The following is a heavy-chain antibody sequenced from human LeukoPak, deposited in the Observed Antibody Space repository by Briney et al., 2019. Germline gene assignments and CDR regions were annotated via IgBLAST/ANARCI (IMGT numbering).Heavy chain of an antibody. Sequence: GSLRLSCAASGFTVSSNYMSWVRQAPGKGLEWVSAISGSGGSTYYADSVKGRFTISRDNSKNTLYLQMNSLRAEDTAVYYCAKALGFMVRGVPIDYWGQGTLVTVSS. J-gene: IGHJ4*02. CDR2: ISGSGGST. CDR1: GFTVSSNY. V-gene: IGHV3-23*01. D-gene: IGHD3-10*01. CDR3: AKALGFMVRGVPIDY.